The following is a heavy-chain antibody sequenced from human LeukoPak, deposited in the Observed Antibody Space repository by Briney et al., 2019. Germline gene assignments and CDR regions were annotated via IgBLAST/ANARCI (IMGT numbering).Heavy chain of an antibody. CDR2: IYISGTT. CDR3: AREYDFWTGTDFSRGWLDP. CDR1: GVSINDHH. D-gene: IGHD3-3*01. Sequence: PSETLSLTCTVSGVSINDHHWAWIRQSAGKGLEWIGHIYISGTTDYNPSLRSRVTISLDMSKNSFSLRLNSVTAADTAIYFCAREYDFWTGTDFSRGWLDPWGQGILVTVSS. J-gene: IGHJ5*02. V-gene: IGHV4-4*07.